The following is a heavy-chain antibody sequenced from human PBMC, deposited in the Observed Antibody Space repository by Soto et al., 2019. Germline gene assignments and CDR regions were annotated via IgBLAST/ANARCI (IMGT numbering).Heavy chain of an antibody. Sequence: QVQLVQSGAEVKKPGASVKVSCKASGYTFTSYGISCVRQSPGQGLEWMGWLSAYNGNKKYAQKFQGRVTMTTATSTRTAYMELRSLRSDDTAVYYCARDLNLGLAAGWGQGTMVTVSS. J-gene: IGHJ4*02. CDR3: ARDLNLGLAAG. CDR2: LSAYNGNK. D-gene: IGHD6-13*01. V-gene: IGHV1-18*01. CDR1: GYTFTSYG.